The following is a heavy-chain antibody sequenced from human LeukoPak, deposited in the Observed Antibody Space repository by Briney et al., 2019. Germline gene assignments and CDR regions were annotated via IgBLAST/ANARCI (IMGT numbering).Heavy chain of an antibody. J-gene: IGHJ6*02. CDR1: GGSISRYY. V-gene: IGHV4-59*01. CDR3: ARAVDTSGYYYYGLDV. D-gene: IGHD3-22*01. CDR2: IYYSGST. Sequence: SETLSLTCIVSGGSISRYYWSWIRQPLGKGLEWIGYIYYSGSTNYNPPLKSRVTISVDTSKNQFSLKLSSVTAADTAVYYCARAVDTSGYYYYGLDVWGQGTTVTVSS.